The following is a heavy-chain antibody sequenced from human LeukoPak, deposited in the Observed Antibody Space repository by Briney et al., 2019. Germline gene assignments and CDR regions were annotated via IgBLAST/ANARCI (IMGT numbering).Heavy chain of an antibody. V-gene: IGHV1-46*01. J-gene: IGHJ5*02. CDR1: GYTFTSYY. D-gene: IGHD3/OR15-3a*01. CDR2: INPSGGST. Sequence: GASVKVSCKASGYTFTSYYIHCVRQAPGQGLEWMGIINPSGGSTSYAQKFQGRVTMTRDMSTSTVYMELSSLRSEDTAVYYCARDGQYRSRGLDWFDPWGQGTLVTVSS. CDR3: ARDGQYRSRGLDWFDP.